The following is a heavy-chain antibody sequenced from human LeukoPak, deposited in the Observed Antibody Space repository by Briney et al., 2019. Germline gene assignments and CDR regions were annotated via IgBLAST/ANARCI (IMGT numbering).Heavy chain of an antibody. V-gene: IGHV3-9*01. J-gene: IGHJ5*02. Sequence: GRSLRLSCAASGFTFDDYAMHWVRQAPGKGLEWVSGISWNSGSIGYADSVKGRFTISRDNAKNSLYLQMNSLRAEDTALYYCAKELPGQSAPRANGFDPGGQGPLVTVS. CDR3: AKELPGQSAPRANGFDP. CDR2: ISWNSGSI. CDR1: GFTFDDYA.